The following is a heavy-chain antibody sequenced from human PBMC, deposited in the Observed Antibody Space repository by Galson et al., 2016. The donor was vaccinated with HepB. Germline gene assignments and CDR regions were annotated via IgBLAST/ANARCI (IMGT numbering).Heavy chain of an antibody. V-gene: IGHV1-18*01. Sequence: SVKVSCKASGYTFTTYGISWVRQAPGQGLEWMGWITPVTGNTNYAQKFQGRVTMTTDTSTNTAYMELRSLRSDDTAVYSCARARDYYFYSMDVWGQGTTVTVSS. CDR2: ITPVTGNT. CDR3: ARARDYYFYSMDV. CDR1: GYTFTTYG. J-gene: IGHJ6*02.